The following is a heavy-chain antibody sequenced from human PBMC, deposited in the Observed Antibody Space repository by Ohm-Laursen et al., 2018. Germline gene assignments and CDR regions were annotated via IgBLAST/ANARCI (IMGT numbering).Heavy chain of an antibody. Sequence: SLRLSCSASGFTMRNYWMSWVRQAPGKGLEWVANIKPDASEEHYVDSVKGRFTISRDNANNSVYLQMNSLRAEDTAVYYCARDPPEDSSWYAYYWGQGTLVTVSP. D-gene: IGHD6-13*01. J-gene: IGHJ4*02. V-gene: IGHV3-7*01. CDR1: GFTMRNYW. CDR2: IKPDASEE. CDR3: ARDPPEDSSWYAYY.